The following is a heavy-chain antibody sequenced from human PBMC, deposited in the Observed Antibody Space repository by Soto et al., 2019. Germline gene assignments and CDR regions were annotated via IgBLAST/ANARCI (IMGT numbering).Heavy chain of an antibody. V-gene: IGHV3-23*01. D-gene: IGHD6-13*01. J-gene: IGHJ4*02. CDR1: GFTFTSHV. CDR3: ARGSANSRPYYFDY. CDR2: ITGSSGDT. Sequence: ESGGGLVQPGGSLRVSCAASGFTFTSHVMSWVRQAPGKGLEWVSAITGSSGDTYHAESVKGRFTISRDNSKNTLHLQMNSLRTEDTAVYYCARGSANSRPYYFDYWGRGTLVTVSS.